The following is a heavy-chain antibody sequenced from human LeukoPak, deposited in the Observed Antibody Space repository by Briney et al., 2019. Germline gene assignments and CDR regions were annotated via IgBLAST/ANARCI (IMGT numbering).Heavy chain of an antibody. Sequence: PSETLSLTCAVSGGSISSGGYSWSWIRQPPGKGLEWIGYIYHSGSTYYNPSLKSRVTISVDRSKNQFSLKLSSVTAADTAVYYCARGDYYDSSGYPSYWYFDLWGRGTLSLSPQ. V-gene: IGHV4-30-2*01. CDR3: ARGDYYDSSGYPSYWYFDL. D-gene: IGHD3-22*01. CDR1: GGSISSGGYS. CDR2: IYHSGST. J-gene: IGHJ2*01.